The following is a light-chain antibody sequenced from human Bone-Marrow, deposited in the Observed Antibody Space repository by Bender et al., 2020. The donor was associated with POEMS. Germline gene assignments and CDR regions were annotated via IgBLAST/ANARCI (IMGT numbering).Light chain of an antibody. V-gene: IGLV3-25*03. CDR2: KDT. J-gene: IGLJ1*01. Sequence: SSDLTQPPSVSVSPGQTARITCSGDTLSNEYAFWFQQKPGQAPVMVIHKDTERPSGISERFSGSSSGTTVTLIISEVQAEDEADYFSQSADSSGTSPVFGTGTSVTVL. CDR1: TLSNEY. CDR3: QSADSSGTSPV.